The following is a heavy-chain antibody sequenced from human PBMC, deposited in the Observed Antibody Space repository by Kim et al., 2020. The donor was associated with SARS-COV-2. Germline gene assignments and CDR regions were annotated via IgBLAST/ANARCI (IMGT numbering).Heavy chain of an antibody. D-gene: IGHD2-2*01. CDR3: ARDDCSSTSCYYYYYYGMDG. CDR2: IKQDGSEK. J-gene: IGHJ6*04. V-gene: IGHV3-7*03. Sequence: GGSLRLSCAASGFTFSSYWMSWVRQAPGKGLEWVANIKQDGSEKYYVDSVKGRFTISRDNAKNSLYLQMNSLRAEDTAVYYCARDDCSSTSCYYYYYYGMDGWGEGTTVTVSP. CDR1: GFTFSSYW.